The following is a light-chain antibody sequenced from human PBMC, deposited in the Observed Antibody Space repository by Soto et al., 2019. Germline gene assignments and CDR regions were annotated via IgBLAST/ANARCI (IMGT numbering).Light chain of an antibody. CDR1: QSVLYSSNNKNY. J-gene: IGKJ1*01. V-gene: IGKV4-1*01. CDR3: QQYYNSGT. CDR2: WAS. Sequence: DIVMTQSPASLAVSLGERATINCTSSQSVLYSSNNKNYIAWYQQKAGQPPKLLIYWASTREFGVPDRFSGSGSGTDFTLTISSLQPEDVAVYYCQQYYNSGTFGQGTKVEIK.